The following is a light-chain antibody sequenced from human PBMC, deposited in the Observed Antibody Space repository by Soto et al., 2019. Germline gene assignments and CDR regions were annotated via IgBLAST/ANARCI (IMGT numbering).Light chain of an antibody. CDR3: SSFTRSNSYV. CDR1: SSDVGAYNY. CDR2: DVS. V-gene: IGLV2-14*03. Sequence: QSVLTQPASVSGSPGQSITISCTGTSSDVGAYNYVSWYQQHPGKVPKLMIYDVSDRPSGVSNRFSRSKSGNTASLTISGLQAEDEADYYCSSFTRSNSYVFGTATKLTVL. J-gene: IGLJ1*01.